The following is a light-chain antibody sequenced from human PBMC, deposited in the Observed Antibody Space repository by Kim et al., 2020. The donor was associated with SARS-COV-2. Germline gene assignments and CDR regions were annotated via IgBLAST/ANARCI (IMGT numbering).Light chain of an antibody. CDR3: QQYGTAPLT. CDR2: GTS. Sequence: YPGERGPPSCGASQRISSTYLAWYKQKPGQAPRRRIYGTSTRATGIPDRFSGSGSGTDFTLTINRMEPEDVAVYYCQQYGTAPLTFGGGTKVDIK. V-gene: IGKV3-20*01. CDR1: QRISSTY. J-gene: IGKJ4*01.